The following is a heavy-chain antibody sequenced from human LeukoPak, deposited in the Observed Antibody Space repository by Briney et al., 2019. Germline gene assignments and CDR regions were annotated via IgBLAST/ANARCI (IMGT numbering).Heavy chain of an antibody. Sequence: GGSLRLSCEASGLTIRNYWMSWARQAPGKGLEWVANIKQDGSEKHYVDSVKGRFTISRDNTKNSLYLRMNSLRAEDTAVYYCAGAGLDYWGQGTLVTVSS. J-gene: IGHJ4*02. CDR1: GLTIRNYW. CDR3: AGAGLDY. V-gene: IGHV3-7*03. CDR2: IKQDGSEK.